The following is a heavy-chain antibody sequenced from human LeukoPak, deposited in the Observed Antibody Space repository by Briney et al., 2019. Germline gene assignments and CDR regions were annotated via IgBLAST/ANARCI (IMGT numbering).Heavy chain of an antibody. Sequence: GGSLRLSCAASGFTFSSYAMSWVRQAPGKGLEWVSAISGSGGSTYYADSVKGRFTISRDNSKNTLYLQMNSLRAEDTAECYCAKDLYDSSGSRYDYWGQGTLVTVSS. D-gene: IGHD3-22*01. CDR3: AKDLYDSSGSRYDY. CDR1: GFTFSSYA. CDR2: ISGSGGST. V-gene: IGHV3-23*01. J-gene: IGHJ4*02.